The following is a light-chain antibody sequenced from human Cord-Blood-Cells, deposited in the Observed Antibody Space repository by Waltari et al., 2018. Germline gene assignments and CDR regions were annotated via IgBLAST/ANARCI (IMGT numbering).Light chain of an antibody. CDR2: AAS. J-gene: IGKJ1*01. CDR3: QHSYSTWT. CDR1: QHISSY. V-gene: IGKV1-39*01. Sequence: DIQMTQSPSSLSASVGDRVTITCRASQHISSYLNWYQPKPGKAPTLLIYAASSLQSGVPSRFSGSGSGTDFTLTISSLQPEDFATYYCQHSYSTWTFGQGTKVEIK.